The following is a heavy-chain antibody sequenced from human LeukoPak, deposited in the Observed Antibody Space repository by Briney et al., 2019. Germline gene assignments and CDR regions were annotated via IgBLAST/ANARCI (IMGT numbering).Heavy chain of an antibody. V-gene: IGHV4-39*07. Sequence: PSETLSLTCTVSGGSISTSNYYWGWIRQPPGKGLEWIGEINHSGSTNYNPSLKSRVTISVDTSKNQFSLKLSSVTAADTAVYYCASPGYCTNGVCYDNWFDPWGQGTLVTVSS. CDR1: GGSISTSNYY. J-gene: IGHJ5*02. D-gene: IGHD2-8*01. CDR2: INHSGST. CDR3: ASPGYCTNGVCYDNWFDP.